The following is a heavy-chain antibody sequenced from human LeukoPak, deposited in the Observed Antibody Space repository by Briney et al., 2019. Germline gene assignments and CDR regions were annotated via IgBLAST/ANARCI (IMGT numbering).Heavy chain of an antibody. J-gene: IGHJ4*02. D-gene: IGHD6-19*01. CDR2: IFYSGST. CDR3: ATLIAVAGASDY. V-gene: IGHV4-61*05. CDR1: GGSISTSNYY. Sequence: SETLSLTCTVSGGSISTSNYYWGWIRQPPGKGLEWIGNIFYSGSTNYNPSLKSRVTISVDTSKNQFSLKLSSVTAADTAVYYCATLIAVAGASDYWGQGTLVTVSS.